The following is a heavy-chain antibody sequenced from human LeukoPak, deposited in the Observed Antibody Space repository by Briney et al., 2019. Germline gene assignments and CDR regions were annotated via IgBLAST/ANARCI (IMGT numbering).Heavy chain of an antibody. CDR2: IFHSGS. V-gene: IGHV4-59*01. CDR3: ARDTSWYTGYDGGLDY. Sequence: SETLSLTCTVSGASISSYYWSWIRQSPGKGLEWIGYIFHSGSDYNPSLKSRVTISIDTSKNQFSLKLSSVAAADTGFYYCARDTSWYTGYDGGLDYWGQGTQVAVSS. CDR1: GASISSYY. D-gene: IGHD5-12*01. J-gene: IGHJ4*02.